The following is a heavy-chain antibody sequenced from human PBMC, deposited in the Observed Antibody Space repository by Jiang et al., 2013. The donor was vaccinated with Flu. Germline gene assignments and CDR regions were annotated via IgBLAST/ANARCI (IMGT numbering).Heavy chain of an antibody. D-gene: IGHD3-22*01. J-gene: IGHJ1*01. Sequence: QLVESGAEVKKPGSSVKVSCQASGGIFSSFALTWVRQAPGQGLEWMGKIIPILGIPIYAQKFQGRLTITADKSMTTASMELSSLRPGDTAVYYCATFLSSGYYRAEYFHSWGQGTLVTVSS. CDR2: IIPILGIP. V-gene: IGHV1-69*09. CDR1: GGIFSSFA. CDR3: ATFLSSGYYRAEYFHS.